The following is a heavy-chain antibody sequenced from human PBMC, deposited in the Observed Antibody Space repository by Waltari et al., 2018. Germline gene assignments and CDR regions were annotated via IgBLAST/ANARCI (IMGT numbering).Heavy chain of an antibody. CDR2: ISGGGGGT. J-gene: IGHJ4*02. CDR1: GLTFTSYA. Sequence: EVQLGESGRGLVQPGGSIRLSCAASGLTFTSYAMSAIRQTPGRGLEWVSAISGGGGGTYYSDSVKCRFTIFRDTSKNTLYLQMTSLRADDTAVYYCATAPGPVTTRFDYWGQGTLVTVSS. V-gene: IGHV3-23*04. CDR3: ATAPGPVTTRFDY. D-gene: IGHD4-17*01.